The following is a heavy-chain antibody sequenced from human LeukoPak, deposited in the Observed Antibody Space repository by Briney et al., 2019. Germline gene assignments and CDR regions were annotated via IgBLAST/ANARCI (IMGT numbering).Heavy chain of an antibody. J-gene: IGHJ3*02. CDR1: GGSISSYY. Sequence: SETLSLTCTVSGGSISSYYWSWIRQPAGKGLEWIGRIYTSGSTNYNPSLKSRVTISVDTSKNQFSLKLSSVTAADTAVYYCARVVDYYDSSGYLPDAFDIWGQGTMVTVSS. CDR2: IYTSGST. D-gene: IGHD3-22*01. V-gene: IGHV4-4*07. CDR3: ARVVDYYDSSGYLPDAFDI.